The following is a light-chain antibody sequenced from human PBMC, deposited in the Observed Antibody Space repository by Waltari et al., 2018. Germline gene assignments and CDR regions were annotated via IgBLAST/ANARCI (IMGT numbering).Light chain of an antibody. J-gene: IGKJ4*01. CDR3: QQFHSYPVT. CDR1: QDITTS. V-gene: IGKV1-5*03. CDR2: RTS. Sequence: DIQMTQSPSTLSASVGDRVTITCRASQDITTSLAWYQQKPGKAPKVLIYRTSNLKNGVSSRFSGSGSGTEFTLTINSLQPDDFATYYCQQFHSYPVTLGGGTKVEIK.